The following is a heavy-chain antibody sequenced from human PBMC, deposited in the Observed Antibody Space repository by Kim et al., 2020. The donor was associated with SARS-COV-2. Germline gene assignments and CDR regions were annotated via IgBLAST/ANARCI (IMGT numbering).Heavy chain of an antibody. CDR3: AKEAGTDVYYYYYYYMDV. V-gene: IGHV3-23*01. J-gene: IGHJ6*03. CDR1: GFTFSSYA. Sequence: GGSLRLSCAASGFTFSSYAMSWVRQAPGKGLEWVSAISGSGGSTYYADSVKGRFTISRDNSKNTLYLQMNSLRAEDTAVYYCAKEAGTDVYYYYYYYMDVWGQGTTVTVSS. CDR2: ISGSGGST. D-gene: IGHD6-19*01.